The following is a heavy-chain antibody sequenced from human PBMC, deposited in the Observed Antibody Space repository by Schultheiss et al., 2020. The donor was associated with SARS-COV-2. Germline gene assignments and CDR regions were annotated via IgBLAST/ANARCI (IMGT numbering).Heavy chain of an antibody. CDR1: GFTFSNAW. CDR3: ARGSQDIVLIASYGMDV. CDR2: IYSGGST. Sequence: GGSLRLSCAASGFTFSNAWMSWVRQAPGKGLEWVSVIYSGGSTYYADSVKGRFTISRHNSKNTLYLQMNSLRAEDTAVYYCARGSQDIVLIASYGMDVWGQGTTVTVSS. D-gene: IGHD2-8*01. J-gene: IGHJ6*02. V-gene: IGHV3-53*04.